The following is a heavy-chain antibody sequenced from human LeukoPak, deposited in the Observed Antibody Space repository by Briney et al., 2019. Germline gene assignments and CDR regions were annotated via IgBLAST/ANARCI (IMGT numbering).Heavy chain of an antibody. D-gene: IGHD6-19*01. CDR3: ASDGPSRWHPGAHYYYMDV. CDR2: VIPILGTA. Sequence: SVKVSCKASGGTFSSYAISWVRQAPGQGLEGLGGVIPILGTANDAQKLQGRVTITADESTRTAYMELSSLRSQDTAVYYCASDGPSRWHPGAHYYYMDVWGKGTTVTVSS. CDR1: GGTFSSYA. V-gene: IGHV1-69*13. J-gene: IGHJ6*03.